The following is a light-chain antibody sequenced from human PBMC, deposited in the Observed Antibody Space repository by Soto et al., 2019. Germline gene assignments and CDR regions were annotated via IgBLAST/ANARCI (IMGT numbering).Light chain of an antibody. Sequence: QSVLTQPPSVSGAPGQTVTISCTGSSSNIGAGFDVHWYQQVPGTAPKLVLYSNTARPSGVPDRFSGSRSGSSGSLAITGLQPEDEADYYCCSYAGSYTFPYVFGTGTKLTVL. CDR3: CSYAGSYTFPYV. CDR1: SSNIGAGFD. J-gene: IGLJ1*01. V-gene: IGLV1-40*01. CDR2: SNT.